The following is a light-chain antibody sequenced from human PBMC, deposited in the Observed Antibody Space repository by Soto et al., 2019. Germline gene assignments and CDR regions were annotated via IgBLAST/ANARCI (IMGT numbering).Light chain of an antibody. Sequence: EIMLTQSPATLSVSPGERATLSCRASQGVFSNLAWYQQKPGQAPRLLIYGASTRASAIPARFSGRGSGTDFTLTISRLQSEDFAVYFCHQYHNWPRTFGQGTKV. CDR1: QGVFSN. J-gene: IGKJ1*01. CDR2: GAS. CDR3: HQYHNWPRT. V-gene: IGKV3D-15*01.